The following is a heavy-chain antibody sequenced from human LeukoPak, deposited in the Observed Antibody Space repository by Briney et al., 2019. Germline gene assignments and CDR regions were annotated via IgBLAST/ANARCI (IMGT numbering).Heavy chain of an antibody. CDR2: IIPIFGTA. CDR3: AMVRGRPHFFDY. CDR1: GGTFSSYA. J-gene: IGHJ4*02. D-gene: IGHD3-10*01. Sequence: SVKVSCKASGGTFSSYAISWVRQAPGQGLEWMGVIIPIFGTANYAQKFQGRVTITADESTSTAYMELSSLRSEDTAVYYCAMVRGRPHFFDYWGQGTLVTVSS. V-gene: IGHV1-69*13.